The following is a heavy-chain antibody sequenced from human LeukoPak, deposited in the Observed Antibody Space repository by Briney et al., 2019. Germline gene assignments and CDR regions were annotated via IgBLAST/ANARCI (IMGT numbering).Heavy chain of an antibody. J-gene: IGHJ4*02. Sequence: SETLSLTCTVSGGSISSYYWSWIRQPAGKGLEWIGRIYTSGSTNYNPSLKSRVTMSVDTSKNQFSLKLSSVTAADTAVYYCVRDSTIGYCSGGSCYSTSYFDYWGQGTLVTVSS. CDR3: VRDSTIGYCSGGSCYSTSYFDY. CDR2: IYTSGST. V-gene: IGHV4-4*07. D-gene: IGHD2-15*01. CDR1: GGSISSYY.